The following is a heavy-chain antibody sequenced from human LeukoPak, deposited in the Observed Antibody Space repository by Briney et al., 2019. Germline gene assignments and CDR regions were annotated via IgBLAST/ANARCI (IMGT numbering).Heavy chain of an antibody. CDR3: ARRKNTCYKDDAFDI. Sequence: GGSLRLARAVPGFTFSSYWMSSVRQAPGKGLEWVANTKGDGSEKYYVDSVKGRFTISRDNARNSLYLQMNSLRAEDMAVYYCARRKNTCYKDDAFDIWGQGTMVTVSS. D-gene: IGHD2/OR15-2a*01. CDR1: GFTFSSYW. V-gene: IGHV3-7*01. CDR2: TKGDGSEK. J-gene: IGHJ3*02.